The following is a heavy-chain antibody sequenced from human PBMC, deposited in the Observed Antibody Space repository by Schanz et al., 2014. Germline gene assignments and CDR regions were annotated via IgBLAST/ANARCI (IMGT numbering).Heavy chain of an antibody. Sequence: QVQLVQSGAEVKKPGASVKVSCKASGYTFTGYYMHWVRQAPGQGFEWMGRINPNSGGTNYAQKFQGRVTMTTAKSISTVYMELSRLRSDDTAVYYCARVRSEDYGGMDVWGQGTTVTVSS. V-gene: IGHV1-2*02. CDR3: ARVRSEDYGGMDV. CDR2: INPNSGGT. J-gene: IGHJ6*02. CDR1: GYTFTGYY.